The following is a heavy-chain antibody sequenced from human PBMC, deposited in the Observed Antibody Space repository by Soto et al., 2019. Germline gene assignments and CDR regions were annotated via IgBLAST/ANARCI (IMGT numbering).Heavy chain of an antibody. Sequence: GGSLRLSCAASGFTFSSYAMHWVRQAPGKGLEWVAVISYDGSNKYYADSVKGRFTISRDNSKNTLYLQMNSLRAEDTAVYYCASTYDSSGYYSPVFDYWGQGTLVTVSS. CDR3: ASTYDSSGYYSPVFDY. CDR1: GFTFSSYA. CDR2: ISYDGSNK. D-gene: IGHD3-22*01. V-gene: IGHV3-30-3*01. J-gene: IGHJ4*02.